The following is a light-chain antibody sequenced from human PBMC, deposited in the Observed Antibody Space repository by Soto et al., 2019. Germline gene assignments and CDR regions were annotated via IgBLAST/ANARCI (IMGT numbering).Light chain of an antibody. CDR3: KHYNSYSEP. CDR2: KAS. V-gene: IGKV1-5*03. J-gene: IGKJ1*01. Sequence: DIQMRQAPSTLSASVRDRVTITCRASQTISSWLAWYQQKPGKAPKLLIYKASTLKSGVPSRFSGSGSGTEFTLTISSLQPDDFATYYCKHYNSYSEPFGQGTKVDI. CDR1: QTISSW.